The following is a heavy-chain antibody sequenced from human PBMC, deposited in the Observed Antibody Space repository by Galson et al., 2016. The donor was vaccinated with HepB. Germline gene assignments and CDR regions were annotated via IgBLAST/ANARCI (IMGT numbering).Heavy chain of an antibody. V-gene: IGHV3-48*02. CDR3: ARDPVSDEDTHCTGGSCYSGWFDP. CDR2: ISGGSDAI. J-gene: IGHJ5*02. CDR1: GFNFNTYS. Sequence: SLRLSCAASGFNFNTYSMTWVRQAPGKGLEWVSYISGGSDAIYYADSVKGRFTISRDNAKDSLYLQMNSLRDEDTAVYYCARDPVSDEDTHCTGGSCYSGWFDPWGQGTLVTVSS. D-gene: IGHD2-15*01.